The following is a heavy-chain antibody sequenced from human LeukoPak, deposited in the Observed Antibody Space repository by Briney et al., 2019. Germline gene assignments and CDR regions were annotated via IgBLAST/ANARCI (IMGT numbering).Heavy chain of an antibody. J-gene: IGHJ4*02. V-gene: IGHV4-59*01. Sequence: SETLSLTCTVSGGSISSYYWSWIRQPPGKGLEWIGYIYYSGSTNYNPSLKSRVTISVDTSKNQFSLKLSSVTAADTAVYYCATQMLLCHYYWGQGTLVTVSS. D-gene: IGHD3-10*01. CDR3: ATQMLLCHYY. CDR1: GGSISSYY. CDR2: IYYSGST.